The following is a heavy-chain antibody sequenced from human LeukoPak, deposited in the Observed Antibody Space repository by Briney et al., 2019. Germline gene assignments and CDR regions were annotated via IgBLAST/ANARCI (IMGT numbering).Heavy chain of an antibody. J-gene: IGHJ4*02. Sequence: GGSLRLSCAASGFTFSSYGMHWVRQAPGKGLEWVAFIRYDGSNKYYADSVKGRFTISRDNSKNTLYLQMNSLRAEDTPVYYCAKASAIKLSKGFDYWGQGTLVTVSS. CDR1: GFTFSSYG. D-gene: IGHD5-18*01. V-gene: IGHV3-30*02. CDR2: IRYDGSNK. CDR3: AKASAIKLSKGFDY.